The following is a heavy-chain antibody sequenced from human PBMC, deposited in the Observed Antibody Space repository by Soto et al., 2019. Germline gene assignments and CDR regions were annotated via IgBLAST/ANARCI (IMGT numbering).Heavy chain of an antibody. CDR1: GGSISSGDYY. J-gene: IGHJ6*02. V-gene: IGHV4-30-4*01. D-gene: IGHD2-2*02. Sequence: SETLSLTCTVSGGSISSGDYYWSWIRQPPGKGLEWIGYIYYSGSTYYNPSLKSRVTISVDTSKNQSSLKLSSVTAADTAVYYCARDRGGYCSSTSCYNNYYYGMDVWGQGTTVTVSS. CDR3: ARDRGGYCSSTSCYNNYYYGMDV. CDR2: IYYSGST.